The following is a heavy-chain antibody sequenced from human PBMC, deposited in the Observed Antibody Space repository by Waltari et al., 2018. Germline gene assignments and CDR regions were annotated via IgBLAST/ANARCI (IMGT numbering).Heavy chain of an antibody. D-gene: IGHD2-2*01. CDR2: IMPGLNIP. V-gene: IGHV1-69*10. J-gene: IGHJ6*03. CDR3: ARARTQLRSGDNYYYYMDV. Sequence: QVQLVQSGTEVKKPGSSVKVSCKASGGTFSTYAINWVRQAPGQGLEWVGGIMPGLNIPNSAQKFRRRVTLTADTSTRTAYMELSGLRSEDTAAYYCARARTQLRSGDNYYYYMDVWGKGTTVTVSS. CDR1: GGTFSTYA.